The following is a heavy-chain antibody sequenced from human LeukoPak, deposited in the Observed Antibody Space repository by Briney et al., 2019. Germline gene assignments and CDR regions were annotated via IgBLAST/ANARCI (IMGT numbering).Heavy chain of an antibody. CDR1: GXSFSRYW. CDR3: GRDPTNSGYIST. Sequence: GGSLRLSCAASGXSFSRYWVHWVRQAPGKGLVWVSRINSDGDITSYADSVKGRFSITRDNAKNTLYLQMYSLRAEDTAVYYCGRDPTNSGYISTWGQGTLVTVSS. CDR2: INSDGDIT. J-gene: IGHJ4*02. V-gene: IGHV3-74*01. D-gene: IGHD6-19*01.